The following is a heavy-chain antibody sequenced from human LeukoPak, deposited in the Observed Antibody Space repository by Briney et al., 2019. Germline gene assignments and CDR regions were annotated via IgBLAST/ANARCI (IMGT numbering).Heavy chain of an antibody. CDR3: AKDGVAADYGMDV. J-gene: IGHJ6*02. CDR2: ISWNSGSI. CDR1: GFTFDDYA. D-gene: IGHD6-13*01. Sequence: PGGSLRLSCAASGFTFDDYAMHWVRQAPGKGPEWVSGISWNSGSIGYADSVKGRFTISRDNAKNSLYLQMNSLRAEDTALYYCAKDGVAADYGMDVWGQGTTVTVSS. V-gene: IGHV3-9*01.